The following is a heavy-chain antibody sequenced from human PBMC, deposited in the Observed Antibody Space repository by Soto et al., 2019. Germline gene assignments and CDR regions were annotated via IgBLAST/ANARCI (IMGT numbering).Heavy chain of an antibody. CDR1: GYTFTGYA. V-gene: IGHV1-3*05. Sequence: QVQLVQSGAEEKKPGASVKVSCKASGYTFTGYAMHWVRQAPGQRLEWMGWINAGNGNTKYSQKFQGRVTITRDTSASKAYMELSSLRSEDTAVYYCARAVEVPADFDYWGQGTLVTVSS. CDR2: INAGNGNT. J-gene: IGHJ4*02. CDR3: ARAVEVPADFDY. D-gene: IGHD1-1*01.